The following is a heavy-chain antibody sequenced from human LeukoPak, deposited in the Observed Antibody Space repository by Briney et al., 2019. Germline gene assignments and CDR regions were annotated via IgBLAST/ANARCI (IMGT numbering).Heavy chain of an antibody. J-gene: IGHJ4*02. CDR2: ISGSGAST. D-gene: IGHD1-26*01. Sequence: PGGSLRLSCAASGFTFSSYAMSWVRQAPGKGLEWISGISGSGASTYYADSVTGRFTISRDNSRNTLYLQMNSLRGDDTAVYYCAKDVGKWESLHFFDYWGQGILVTVSS. CDR1: GFTFSSYA. V-gene: IGHV3-23*01. CDR3: AKDVGKWESLHFFDY.